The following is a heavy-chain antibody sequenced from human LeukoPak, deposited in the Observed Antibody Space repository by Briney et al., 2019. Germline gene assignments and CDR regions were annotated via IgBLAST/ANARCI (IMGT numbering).Heavy chain of an antibody. V-gene: IGHV3-33*01. CDR3: ARQGIAVADDAFDI. CDR1: GFTFSSYG. D-gene: IGHD6-19*01. Sequence: GGSLRLSCAASGFTFSSYGMHWVRQAPGKGLEWVAVIWYDGSNKYYADSVKGRFTISRDNSKNTLYLQMNSLRAEDTAVYYCARQGIAVADDAFDIWGQGTMVTVSS. J-gene: IGHJ3*02. CDR2: IWYDGSNK.